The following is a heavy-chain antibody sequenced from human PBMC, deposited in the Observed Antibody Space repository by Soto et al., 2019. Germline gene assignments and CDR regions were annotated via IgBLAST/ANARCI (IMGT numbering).Heavy chain of an antibody. D-gene: IGHD3-10*01. CDR2: MYSGGSA. CDR3: ARVMVVRGVVFEY. CDR1: GFSVSSTY. V-gene: IGHV3-53*01. Sequence: EVQLVESGGGLIQPGGALRLSCAASGFSVSSTYMSWVRQAPGQGLEWVSGMYSGGSAYYADSVKGRFSISRENAKNTLSLQMPRLSAEDTAFYYCARVMVVRGVVFEYWGRGTLVTVSS. J-gene: IGHJ4*02.